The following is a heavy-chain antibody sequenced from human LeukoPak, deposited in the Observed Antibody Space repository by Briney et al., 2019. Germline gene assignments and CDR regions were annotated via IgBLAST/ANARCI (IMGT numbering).Heavy chain of an antibody. V-gene: IGHV4-34*01. CDR2: INHSGST. CDR1: GGSFSGYY. Sequence: SKTLSLTCAVYGGSFSGYYWSWIRQPPGKGLEWIGEINHSGSTNYNPSLKSRVTISVDTSKNQFSLKLSSVTAADTAVYYCARAHRYYDFWSGYLNWFDPWGQGTLVTVSS. CDR3: ARAHRYYDFWSGYLNWFDP. J-gene: IGHJ5*02. D-gene: IGHD3-3*01.